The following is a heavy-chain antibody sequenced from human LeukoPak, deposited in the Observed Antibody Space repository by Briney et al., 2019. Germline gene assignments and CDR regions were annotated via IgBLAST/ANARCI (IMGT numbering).Heavy chain of an antibody. V-gene: IGHV4-31*03. CDR2: IFYSGNT. J-gene: IGHJ4*02. Sequence: PSQTLSLTCTVSGASISSGDYSLNWIRQRPGKGLEWIGCIFYSGNTYYNPSLKSRSTLSVDTSNNHFSLRLSSVTAADTAVYYCARAVRGVYTFGYWGQGTLVTVSS. D-gene: IGHD3-10*01. CDR3: ARAVRGVYTFGY. CDR1: GASISSGDYS.